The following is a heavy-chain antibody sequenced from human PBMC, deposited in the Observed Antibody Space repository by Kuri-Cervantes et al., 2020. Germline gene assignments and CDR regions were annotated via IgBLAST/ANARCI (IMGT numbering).Heavy chain of an antibody. Sequence: SETLSLTCTVSGGSVSSSSYYWNWIRQPPGRGLEWIGYIYYSGSTNYNPSLKSRVTISVDTSKNQFSLKLSSVTAADTAVYYCASGSSGGYMNWGQGTLVTVSS. CDR2: IYYSGST. D-gene: IGHD6-19*01. J-gene: IGHJ4*02. CDR1: GGSVSSSSYY. CDR3: ASGSSGGYMN. V-gene: IGHV4-61*01.